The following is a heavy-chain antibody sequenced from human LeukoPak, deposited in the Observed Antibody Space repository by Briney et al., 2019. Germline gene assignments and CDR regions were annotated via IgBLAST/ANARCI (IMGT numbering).Heavy chain of an antibody. J-gene: IGHJ6*02. D-gene: IGHD6-6*01. CDR3: AKGNIAARQDIMDV. CDR2: ISGSGGST. V-gene: IGHV3-23*01. CDR1: GFTFSSYA. Sequence: PGGSLRLSCAASGFTFSSYAMSWVRQAPGKGLEWFSTISGSGGSTYYADSVKGRFTISRDNSKNTLYLQMNSLRVEDTAVYYCAKGNIAARQDIMDVWGQGTTVTVSS.